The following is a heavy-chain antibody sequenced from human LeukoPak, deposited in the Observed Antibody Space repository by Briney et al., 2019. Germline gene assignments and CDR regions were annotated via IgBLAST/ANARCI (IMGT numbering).Heavy chain of an antibody. Sequence: GESLQISCKGSGYIFTSYWIGWVRQLPGKGLEWMGIIYPGDSDTRYSPSFQGQVTISADKSISTAYLQWSSLKASDTAMYYCARGYYDFWSGYSGPPRGFDYWGQGTLVTVSS. D-gene: IGHD3-3*01. CDR1: GYIFTSYW. V-gene: IGHV5-51*01. J-gene: IGHJ4*02. CDR3: ARGYYDFWSGYSGPPRGFDY. CDR2: IYPGDSDT.